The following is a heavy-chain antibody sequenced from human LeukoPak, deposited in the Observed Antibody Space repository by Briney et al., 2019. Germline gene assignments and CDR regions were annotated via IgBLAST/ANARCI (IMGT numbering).Heavy chain of an antibody. CDR3: ARANYGSGSNYYYGLDV. J-gene: IGHJ6*02. CDR2: TWFDGSNK. CDR1: GFTFSIYG. Sequence: PGGSLRLSCGASGFTFSIYGMHWVRQAPGKGPEWVAVTWFDGSNKYYADSVKGRFTISRDNSKNTLYLQINSLRAEDTAVYYCARANYGSGSNYYYGLDVWGQGTTVTVSS. V-gene: IGHV3-33*01. D-gene: IGHD3-10*01.